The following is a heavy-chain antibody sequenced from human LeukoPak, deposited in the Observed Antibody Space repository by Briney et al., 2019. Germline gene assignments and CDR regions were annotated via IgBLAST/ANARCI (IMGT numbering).Heavy chain of an antibody. CDR2: INTNTGNP. CDR3: ATQPMGGLYYYYYGMDV. CDR1: GYTFTSYA. J-gene: IGHJ6*02. Sequence: ASVKVSCKASGYTFTSYAVNWVRQAPGQGLEWMGWINTNTGNPTYAQGFTGRFVFSLDTSVSTAYLQISSLKAEDTAVYYCATQPMGGLYYYYYGMDVWGQGTTVTVSS. D-gene: IGHD2-15*01. V-gene: IGHV7-4-1*02.